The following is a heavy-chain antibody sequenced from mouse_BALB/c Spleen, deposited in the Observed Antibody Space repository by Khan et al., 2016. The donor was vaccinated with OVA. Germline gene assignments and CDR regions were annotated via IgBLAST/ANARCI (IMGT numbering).Heavy chain of an antibody. D-gene: IGHD2-3*01. CDR2: IDPENGNT. V-gene: IGHV14-1*02. Sequence: VQLQQSGAELVRPGALVKLSYKASGFNIKDYYIHWVKQRPEQGLEWIGGIDPENGNTIYDPKFQGKASITADTSSNTAYLQLSSLTSEDTAVYYCTRDGYSPWFAYWGQGTLVTVSA. CDR1: GFNIKDYY. J-gene: IGHJ3*01. CDR3: TRDGYSPWFAY.